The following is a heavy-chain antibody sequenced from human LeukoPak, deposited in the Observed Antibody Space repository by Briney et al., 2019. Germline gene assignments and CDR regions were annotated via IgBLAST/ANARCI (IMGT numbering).Heavy chain of an antibody. CDR3: AKGALWFGELLSLDY. CDR2: ISASGGSE. CDR1: RFIFSSSV. D-gene: IGHD3-10*01. V-gene: IGHV3-23*01. Sequence: PGGSLRLSCAASRFIFSSSVMSWVRQAPGKGLEWVSTISASGGSEYYADSVKGRFTISRDNSKNTLYLQMISLRVEDAAVYYCAKGALWFGELLSLDYWGQGTLVTVSS. J-gene: IGHJ4*02.